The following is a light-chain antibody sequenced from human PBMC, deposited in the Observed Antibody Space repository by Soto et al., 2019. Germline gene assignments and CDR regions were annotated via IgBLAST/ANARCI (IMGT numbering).Light chain of an antibody. CDR1: SSDVGAYNY. CDR3: SSFASSNPWV. J-gene: IGLJ3*02. V-gene: IGLV2-8*01. Sequence: QSALTQPPSASGSPGQSVTISCTGTSSDVGAYNYVSWYQQHAGKAPKLLMYEVTKRPSGVPDRFSGSKSANTASLPFSGLQAEDESDYDCSSFASSNPWVFGGGTKVPVL. CDR2: EVT.